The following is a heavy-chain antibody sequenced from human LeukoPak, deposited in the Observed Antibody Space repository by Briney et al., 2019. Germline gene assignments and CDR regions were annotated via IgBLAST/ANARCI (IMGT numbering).Heavy chain of an antibody. CDR2: ISGSGGST. V-gene: IGHV3-23*01. Sequence: GGSLRLSCVVSGFTFSSYAMSWVRQAPGKGLEWVSGISGSGGSTYYADSVKGRFIISRDNTKNTLYLQMNSLRAEDTAVYYCAKDRHAPGRYCSSTTCFPFDSWGQGTLVTVSS. CDR3: AKDRHAPGRYCSSTTCFPFDS. J-gene: IGHJ5*01. D-gene: IGHD2-2*01. CDR1: GFTFSSYA.